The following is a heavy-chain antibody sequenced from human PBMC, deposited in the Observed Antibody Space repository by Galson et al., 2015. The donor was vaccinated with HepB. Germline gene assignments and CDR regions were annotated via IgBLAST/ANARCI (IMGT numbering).Heavy chain of an antibody. Sequence: PALVKPTQTLTLTCTFSGFSLSTSGMCVSWIRQPPGKALEWLAHIDWDDDKYYSTSLKTRLTISKDASKNQVVLTMTNMDPVDAATYYCARISSPPYSGYETSYFDYWGQGTLVTVSS. CDR2: IDWDDDK. CDR1: GFSLSTSGMC. J-gene: IGHJ4*02. V-gene: IGHV2-70*01. D-gene: IGHD5-12*01. CDR3: ARISSPPYSGYETSYFDY.